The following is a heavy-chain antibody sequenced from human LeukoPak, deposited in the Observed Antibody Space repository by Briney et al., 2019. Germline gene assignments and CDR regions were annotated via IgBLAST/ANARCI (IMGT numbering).Heavy chain of an antibody. V-gene: IGHV3-30*03. J-gene: IGHJ6*03. CDR3: ASITKPNHYYGSGSYPAYYYYMDV. Sequence: GRSLRLSCAASGFTFSSHGMHWVRQAPGKGLEWVAVVSYEGSAKYYADSVKGRFTISRDNSKNTLYLQMNSLRAEDTAVYYCASITKPNHYYGSGSYPAYYYYMDVWGKGTTVTISS. D-gene: IGHD3-10*01. CDR1: GFTFSSHG. CDR2: VSYEGSAK.